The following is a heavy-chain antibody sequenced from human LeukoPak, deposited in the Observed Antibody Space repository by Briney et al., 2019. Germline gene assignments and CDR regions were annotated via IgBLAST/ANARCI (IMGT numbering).Heavy chain of an antibody. CDR3: ATDRERDPSVYYLV. Sequence: PGGSLRLSCVASGFTFSHSWMTWVRQAPGKGLEWVGHIKEDGSSQNYADSVKGRFTISRDNSKNTLFLQINSLRAEDSAVYYCATDRERDPSVYYLVGGQGTLITVSS. J-gene: IGHJ4*02. CDR2: IKEDGSSQ. D-gene: IGHD3-22*01. V-gene: IGHV3-7*03. CDR1: GFTFSHSW.